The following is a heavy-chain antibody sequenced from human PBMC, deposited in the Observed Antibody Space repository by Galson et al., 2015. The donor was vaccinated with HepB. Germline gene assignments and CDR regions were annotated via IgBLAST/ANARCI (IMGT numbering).Heavy chain of an antibody. CDR3: TRQVLSNYYGSGSYHY. J-gene: IGHJ4*02. V-gene: IGHV3-73*01. D-gene: IGHD3-10*01. CDR1: GFTFSGSA. Sequence: SLRLSCAASGFTFSGSAMHWVRQASGKGLEWVGRIRSKANSYATAYAASVKGRFTISRDDSKNTAYLQMNSLKTEDTAVYYCTRQVLSNYYGSGSYHYWGQGTLVTVSS. CDR2: IRSKANSYAT.